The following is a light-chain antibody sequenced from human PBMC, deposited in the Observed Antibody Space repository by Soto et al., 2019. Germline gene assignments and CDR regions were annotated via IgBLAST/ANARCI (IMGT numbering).Light chain of an antibody. Sequence: QSALTQPASVSGSPGQSITISCTGTNRDVGNYNLVSWYQQHPGKAPEIMIYEGSKRPSGVSNRFSGSKSGNTASLTISGLQAEDEADYYCCSYAGDKTWLFGGGTKLTVL. CDR2: EGS. CDR1: NRDVGNYNL. J-gene: IGLJ3*02. V-gene: IGLV2-23*01. CDR3: CSYAGDKTWL.